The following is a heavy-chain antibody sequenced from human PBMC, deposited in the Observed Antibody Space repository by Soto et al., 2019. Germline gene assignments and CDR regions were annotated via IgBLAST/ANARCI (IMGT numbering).Heavy chain of an antibody. CDR3: ARHAPTDYDILTGHYYGMDV. J-gene: IGHJ6*02. Sequence: QVQLQESGPGLVKPSETLSLTCTVSGGSISSYYWSWIRQPPGKGLEWIGYIYYSGSTNYNPSLKSRVTISVDTSKNQFSLKLSSVTAADTAVYYCARHAPTDYDILTGHYYGMDVWVQGTTVTVSS. CDR2: IYYSGST. D-gene: IGHD3-9*01. CDR1: GGSISSYY. V-gene: IGHV4-59*08.